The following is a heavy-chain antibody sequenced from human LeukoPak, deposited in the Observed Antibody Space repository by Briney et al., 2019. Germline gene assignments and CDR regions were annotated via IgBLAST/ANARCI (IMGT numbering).Heavy chain of an antibody. J-gene: IGHJ6*03. D-gene: IGHD2-2*01. CDR2: IIPIFGTA. CDR3: ARAGDCSSTSCYYYYYMDV. Sequence: GASVKVSCKASGGTFSSYAISWVRQAPGQGLEWMGGIIPIFGTANYAQKFQGSVTITADESTSTAYMELSSLRSEDTAVYYCARAGDCSSTSCYYYYYMDVWGKGTTVTVSS. CDR1: GGTFSSYA. V-gene: IGHV1-69*13.